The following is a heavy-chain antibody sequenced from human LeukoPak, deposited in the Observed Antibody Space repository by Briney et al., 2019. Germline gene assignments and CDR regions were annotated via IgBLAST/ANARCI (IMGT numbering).Heavy chain of an antibody. J-gene: IGHJ5*02. D-gene: IGHD2-2*01. CDR1: GCSISSGDYY. V-gene: IGHV4-30-4*08. Sequence: SETLSLTCTVSGCSISSGDYYWSWIRQPPGKGLEWIGYIYDSGSTYYNPSLKSRVTISVGTSKNQFSLKLSSVTAADTAVYYCARELGYCSSTSCFNWFDPWGQGTLVTVSS. CDR2: IYDSGST. CDR3: ARELGYCSSTSCFNWFDP.